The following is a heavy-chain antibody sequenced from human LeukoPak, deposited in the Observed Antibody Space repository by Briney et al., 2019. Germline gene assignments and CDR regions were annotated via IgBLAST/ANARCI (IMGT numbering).Heavy chain of an antibody. V-gene: IGHV3-21*01. D-gene: IGHD3-22*01. Sequence: GGSLRLSCAASGFTFSSYEMNWVRQAPGKGLEWVSSISSSSSYIYYADSVKGRFTISRDNAKNSLYLQMNSLRAEDTAVYYCARDIFPSGYYYEGGWFDPWGQGTLVTVSS. CDR1: GFTFSSYE. J-gene: IGHJ5*02. CDR3: ARDIFPSGYYYEGGWFDP. CDR2: ISSSSSYI.